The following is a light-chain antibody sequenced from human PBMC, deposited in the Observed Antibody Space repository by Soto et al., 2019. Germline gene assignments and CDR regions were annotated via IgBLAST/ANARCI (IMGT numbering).Light chain of an antibody. V-gene: IGKV1-33*01. CDR3: QKYDILPIT. J-gene: IGKJ5*01. Sequence: DIQMTQSPSARFASVGGRVTITFQATQDINIYLNWYQQKPGKAPNLLIYDASNLEIGVPSRFSGSGSGTHFTFTISSLQTEDIGTYYCQKYDILPITCGRGKRLALK. CDR2: DAS. CDR1: QDINIY.